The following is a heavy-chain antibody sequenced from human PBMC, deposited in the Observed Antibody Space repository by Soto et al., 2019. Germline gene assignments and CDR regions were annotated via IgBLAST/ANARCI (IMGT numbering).Heavy chain of an antibody. V-gene: IGHV3-30*18. CDR1: GFIFSSYG. CDR3: AKEVNCGSSSCSWSEGVDY. CDR2: ISYEGSHT. Sequence: QVQLVESGGGVVQPGRSLRLSCAASGFIFSSYGMHWVRQAPGKGLEWVAVISYEGSHTYYADAVTGRFTITRDNSKNTLYMQMNSLRPEDTAVYYCAKEVNCGSSSCSWSEGVDYWGQGTLLTVSS. D-gene: IGHD2-15*01. J-gene: IGHJ4*02.